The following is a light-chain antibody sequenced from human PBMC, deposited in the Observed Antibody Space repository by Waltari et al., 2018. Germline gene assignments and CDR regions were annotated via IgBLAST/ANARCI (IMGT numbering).Light chain of an antibody. V-gene: IGLV2-23*01. CDR2: EGS. CDR3: CSYAGSSTSYV. Sequence: YQQHPGKTPKLRIYEGSKRPSWVSVRFSGSKSGNTASLTISGLQAEYEADYYCCSYAGSSTSYVFGTGTKVTVL. J-gene: IGLJ1*01.